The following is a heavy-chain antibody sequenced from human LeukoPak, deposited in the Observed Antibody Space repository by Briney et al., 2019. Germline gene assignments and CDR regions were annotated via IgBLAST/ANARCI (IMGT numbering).Heavy chain of an antibody. D-gene: IGHD3-10*01. V-gene: IGHV4-39*01. CDR2: IYYSGST. J-gene: IGHJ4*02. Sequence: SETLSLTCTVSGGSISSSSYYWGWIRQPPGKGLEWIGSIYYSGSTYYNPSLKSRVTISVDTSKNQFSLKLSSVTAADTAVYYCARRPNYYGSVHFDYWGQGTLVTVSS. CDR3: ARRPNYYGSVHFDY. CDR1: GGSISSSSYY.